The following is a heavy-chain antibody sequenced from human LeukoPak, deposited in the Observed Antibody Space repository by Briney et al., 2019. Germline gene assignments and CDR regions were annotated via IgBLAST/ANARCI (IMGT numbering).Heavy chain of an antibody. D-gene: IGHD6-19*01. V-gene: IGHV4-39*07. Sequence: SETLSLTRTVSGGSISSSSYYWGWIRQPPGKGLEWIGSIYYSGSTYYNPSLKSRVTISVDTSKNQFSLKLSSVTAADTAVYYCARVGYSSGWALLDYWGQGTLVTVSS. CDR3: ARVGYSSGWALLDY. CDR2: IYYSGST. CDR1: GGSISSSSYY. J-gene: IGHJ4*02.